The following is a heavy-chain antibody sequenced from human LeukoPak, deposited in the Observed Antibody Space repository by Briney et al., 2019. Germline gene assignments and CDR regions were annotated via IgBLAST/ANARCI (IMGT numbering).Heavy chain of an antibody. CDR3: ARLSCSGNSCSHGGAFDS. D-gene: IGHD2-2*01. J-gene: IGHJ4*02. V-gene: IGHV4-31*01. CDR2: IYYSGSA. CDR1: GGSINSGGYF. Sequence: TLSLTCTVSGGSINSGGYFWSWVRQLPGKGLEWIGYIYYSGSAYYNPSLMTPVTLSIDPSKIQFSLKLTSVTAADTAVYYCARLSCSGNSCSHGGAFDSWGQGTLVTVSS.